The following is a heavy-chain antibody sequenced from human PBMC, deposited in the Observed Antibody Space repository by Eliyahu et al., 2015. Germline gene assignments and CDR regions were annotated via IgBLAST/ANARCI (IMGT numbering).Heavy chain of an antibody. CDR2: INYKGDI. V-gene: IGHV4-59*11. Sequence: QVQLQESGPGLVKPSETLSLTCTVSGVSFSSHYWSWIRQAPGKGLEFLGFINYKGDINIRRSLRSRLTMSVDTSRNQVSLRLKSVTAADTAVYYCAERGGGFWGQGTLITVSS. CDR3: AERGGGF. CDR1: GVSFSSHY. J-gene: IGHJ1*01. D-gene: IGHD3-16*01.